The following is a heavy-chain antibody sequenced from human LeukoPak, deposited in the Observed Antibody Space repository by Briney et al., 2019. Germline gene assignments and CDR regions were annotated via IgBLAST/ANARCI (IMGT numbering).Heavy chain of an antibody. V-gene: IGHV1-2*02. CDR1: GYIFTGYY. D-gene: IGHD1-26*01. CDR3: ARERGVGSSEGRYDY. CDR2: INPNSGGT. Sequence: ASVKVSCKASGYIFTGYYMHWVRQAPGQGLEWMGWINPNSGGTNYAQKFQGRVTMTRDTSISTAYMELSRLRSDDTAVYYCARERGVGSSEGRYDYWGQGTLVTASS. J-gene: IGHJ4*02.